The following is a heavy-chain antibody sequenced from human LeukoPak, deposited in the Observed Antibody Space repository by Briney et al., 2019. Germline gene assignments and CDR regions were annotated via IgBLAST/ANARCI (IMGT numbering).Heavy chain of an antibody. CDR1: GGSISSYY. V-gene: IGHV4-59*01. CDR2: IYYSGST. J-gene: IGHJ4*02. CDR3: ARWTGTTWGSFAY. Sequence: SETLSLTCTVSGGSISSYYWSWIRQPPGKGLEWIGYIYYSGSTNYNPSLKSRVTISVDTSKNQFSLKLSSVTAADTAVYYCARWTGTTWGSFAYRGQGTLATVSS. D-gene: IGHD1-1*01.